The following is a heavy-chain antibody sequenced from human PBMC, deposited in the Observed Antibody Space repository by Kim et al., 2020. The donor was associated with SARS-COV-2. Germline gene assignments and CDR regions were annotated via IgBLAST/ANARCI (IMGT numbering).Heavy chain of an antibody. V-gene: IGHV1-24*01. CDR3: ATGDPLNYDFWSGYHPLDY. J-gene: IGHJ4*02. Sequence: ASVKVSCKVSGYTLTELSMHWVRQAPGKGLEWMGGFDPEDGETIYAQKFQGRVTMTEDTSTDTAYMELSSLRSEDTAVYYCATGDPLNYDFWSGYHPLDYWGQGTLVTVSS. D-gene: IGHD3-3*01. CDR2: FDPEDGET. CDR1: GYTLTELS.